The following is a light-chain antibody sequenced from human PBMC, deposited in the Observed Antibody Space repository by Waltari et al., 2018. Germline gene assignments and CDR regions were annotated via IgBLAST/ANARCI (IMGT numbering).Light chain of an antibody. Sequence: VLTQSPATLSVSPGERATLSCRASQSVSTNLAWYQQRPGQPPRLLIYDSSKRATGIPARFSGSGSGTAFTLAIDSLEPEDFAVYYCQQRTNWCTFGQGTKVDIK. J-gene: IGKJ1*01. CDR1: QSVSTN. V-gene: IGKV3-11*01. CDR2: DSS. CDR3: QQRTNWCT.